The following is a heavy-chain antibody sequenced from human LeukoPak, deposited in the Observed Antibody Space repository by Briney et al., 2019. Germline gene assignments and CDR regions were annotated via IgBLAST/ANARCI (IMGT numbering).Heavy chain of an antibody. D-gene: IGHD3-22*01. Sequence: PSETLSLTCTVSGFSITAYTWNWIRQSPGKGLEWIGYISSSGRTDYNPSLKSRVTISLDTSKNQFSLILISLTAADTAVYYCARGYYEPFSSWGPGTLVTVSS. CDR1: GFSITAYT. CDR3: ARGYYEPFSS. J-gene: IGHJ4*02. V-gene: IGHV4-59*01. CDR2: ISSSGRT.